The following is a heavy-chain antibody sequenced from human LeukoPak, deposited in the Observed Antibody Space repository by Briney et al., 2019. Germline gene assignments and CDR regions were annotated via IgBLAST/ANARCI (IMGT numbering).Heavy chain of an antibody. CDR3: ASARLEGSYLSSGYRLDP. V-gene: IGHV4-61*05. CDR1: GGSISSSSYY. Sequence: NPSETLSLTCTVSGGSISSSSYYWGRIRQPPGKGLEWIGYIYYSGSTNYNPSLKSRVTISVDTSKNQFSLKLSSVTAADTAVYYCASARLEGSYLSSGYRLDPWGQGTLVTVSS. D-gene: IGHD3-22*01. CDR2: IYYSGST. J-gene: IGHJ5*02.